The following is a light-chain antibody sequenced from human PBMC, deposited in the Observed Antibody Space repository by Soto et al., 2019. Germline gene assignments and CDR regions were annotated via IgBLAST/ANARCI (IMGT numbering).Light chain of an antibody. CDR3: HQYYSYPLT. J-gene: IGKJ4*01. CDR2: AAS. Sequence: AIRMTQSPSSFSASTGDRVTITCRASQSISSYLAWYQQKPGKAPKLLIYAASTLQSGVPSRFSGSGSGTDFTLTISCLQSEDFATYYCHQYYSYPLTFGGGTKVEIK. CDR1: QSISSY. V-gene: IGKV1-8*01.